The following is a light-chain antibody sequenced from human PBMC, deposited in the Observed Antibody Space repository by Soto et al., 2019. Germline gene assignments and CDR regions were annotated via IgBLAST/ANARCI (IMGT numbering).Light chain of an antibody. CDR1: SSDVGIYNL. J-gene: IGLJ3*02. Sequence: QSVLTQPASVSESPGQSITISCTGTSSDVGIYNLVSWYQQHPGKAPKLMIYEVNKRPSGVSNRFSASKSGNTASLTISGLQAEDEADYYCCSYAGSGTGVFGGGTQLTVL. V-gene: IGLV2-23*02. CDR3: CSYAGSGTGV. CDR2: EVN.